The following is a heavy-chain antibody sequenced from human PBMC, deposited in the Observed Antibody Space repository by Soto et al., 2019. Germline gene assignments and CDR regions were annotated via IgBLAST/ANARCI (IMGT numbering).Heavy chain of an antibody. CDR1: GFTFSNYA. D-gene: IGHD6-19*01. Sequence: GGSLRLSCAPSGFTFSNYAMHSVRQAPGKGLEWVTVISYDGSNKYYADSVKGRFTISRDNSKNTLSLQMNSLRAEDTSLYYCAREKAVAGIFGMDVWGQGTTVTVSS. CDR3: AREKAVAGIFGMDV. CDR2: ISYDGSNK. J-gene: IGHJ6*02. V-gene: IGHV3-30-3*01.